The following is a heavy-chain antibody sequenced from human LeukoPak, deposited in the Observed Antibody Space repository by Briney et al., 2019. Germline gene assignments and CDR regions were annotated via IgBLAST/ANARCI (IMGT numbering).Heavy chain of an antibody. V-gene: IGHV4-61*01. J-gene: IGHJ6*02. CDR2: FYYSGST. CDR3: ARGHVGSYAYYYYYGMDV. Sequence: SETLSLTCTVSGVSVSSGSYYWSWIRQPPGKGLEWLGYFYYSGSTNYSPSLKSRVTISVDTSKNQFSLKLRSVTAADTAVYYCARGHVGSYAYYYYYGMDVWGQGTTVTVSS. CDR1: GVSVSSGSYY. D-gene: IGHD2-8*01.